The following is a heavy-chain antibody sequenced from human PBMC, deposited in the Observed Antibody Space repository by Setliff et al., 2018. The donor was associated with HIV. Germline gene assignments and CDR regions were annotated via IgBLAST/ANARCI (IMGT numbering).Heavy chain of an antibody. CDR3: TTFSSGFSSDSVDY. D-gene: IGHD6-25*01. CDR2: IESKTDGGTT. CDR1: GFTFTKAW. V-gene: IGHV3-15*04. J-gene: IGHJ4*02. Sequence: GESLKISCVASGFTFTKAWMSWVRQAPGMGLEWVGRIESKTDGGTTDYAAPVKGRFTISRDDSKNTLYLQMSSLKIKDTAVYYCTTFSSGFSSDSVDYWGQGTLVTVSS.